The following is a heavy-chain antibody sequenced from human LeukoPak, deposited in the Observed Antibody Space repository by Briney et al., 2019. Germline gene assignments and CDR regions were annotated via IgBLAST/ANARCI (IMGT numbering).Heavy chain of an antibody. J-gene: IGHJ4*02. D-gene: IGHD3-10*01. CDR2: TSGSGGRT. Sequence: PGGSLRLSCVASGFTFSNYAINWVRQAPGKGLEWVSGTSGSGGRTYYADSVKGRFTISRDNSKNTLYLQMNSLRAEDTAVYYCARDSRGFSYFDYWGQGTLVTVSS. CDR3: ARDSRGFSYFDY. CDR1: GFTFSNYA. V-gene: IGHV3-23*01.